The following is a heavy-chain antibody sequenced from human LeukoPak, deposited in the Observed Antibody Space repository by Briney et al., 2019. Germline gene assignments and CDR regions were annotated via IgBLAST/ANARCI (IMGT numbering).Heavy chain of an antibody. D-gene: IGHD3-9*01. V-gene: IGHV4-30-4*01. CDR3: ARGHYDVLTGHDDAFDI. Sequence: SQTLSLTRTVSGGSTSSRDSYWAWVRPPRGEGLEWMEYIFFTGPTYYSTSLQSRLSTSVDTSKNQFSLKLSSVTAGDTAVYYCARGHYDVLTGHDDAFDIWGQGTMMTVSS. CDR2: IFFTGPT. CDR1: GGSTSSRDSY. J-gene: IGHJ3*02.